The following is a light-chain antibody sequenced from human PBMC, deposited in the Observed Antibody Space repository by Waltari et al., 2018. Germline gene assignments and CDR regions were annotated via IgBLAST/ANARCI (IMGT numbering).Light chain of an antibody. J-gene: IGLJ3*02. V-gene: IGLV4-69*01. Sequence: LVLTQSPSASASLGASVKLTCSLPGEYSAYAIAWHQKRPLKGPRYLMTVNSDGSHKKGDGISERFSGSSSDLDRYLIISRLQSDDEADYFCQTWGTGIQVFGSGTKLTVL. CDR1: GEYSAYA. CDR2: VNSDGSH. CDR3: QTWGTGIQV.